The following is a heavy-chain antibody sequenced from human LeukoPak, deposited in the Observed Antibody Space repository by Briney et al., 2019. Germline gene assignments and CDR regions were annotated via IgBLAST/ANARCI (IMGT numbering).Heavy chain of an antibody. CDR1: GFTFSSYD. CDR3: ARGDYYDSSGYSPDY. Sequence: PGRSPRLSCAASGFTFSSYDIHWVRQAPGKGLEWVAIISYDGSNKYYADSVKGRFTISRDNSKNTLYLQMNSLRAEDTAVYYCARGDYYDSSGYSPDYWGQGTLVTVSS. J-gene: IGHJ4*02. CDR2: ISYDGSNK. D-gene: IGHD3-22*01. V-gene: IGHV3-30*03.